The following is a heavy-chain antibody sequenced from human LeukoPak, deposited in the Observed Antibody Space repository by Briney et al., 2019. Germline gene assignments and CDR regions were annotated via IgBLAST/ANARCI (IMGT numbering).Heavy chain of an antibody. CDR3: ARGPGAYYDSSGYGTY. CDR2: ISSSSSTI. V-gene: IGHV3-48*04. J-gene: IGHJ4*02. Sequence: PGESLRLSCAASGFTFSSYSMNWVRQAPGKGLEWVSYISSSSSTIYYADSVKGRFTISRDNAKNSLYLQVNSLRAEDTAVYYCARGPGAYYDSSGYGTYWGQGTLVTVSS. D-gene: IGHD3-22*01. CDR1: GFTFSSYS.